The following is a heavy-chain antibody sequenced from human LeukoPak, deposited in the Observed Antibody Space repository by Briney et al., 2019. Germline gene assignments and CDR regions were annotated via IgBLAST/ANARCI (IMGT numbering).Heavy chain of an antibody. CDR1: GYTFTSYA. CDR3: NLGVAAVDS. V-gene: IGHV1-3*03. Sequence: ASVKVCCKAAGYTFTSYAMHWVRQAPGQRLEWMGGINAGNGSTRYSQEFQVRVTITRATSASTANMELSSLRSEDMPVFSCNLGVAAVDSWGQGTLVTVSS. D-gene: IGHD2-15*01. CDR2: INAGNGST. J-gene: IGHJ4*02.